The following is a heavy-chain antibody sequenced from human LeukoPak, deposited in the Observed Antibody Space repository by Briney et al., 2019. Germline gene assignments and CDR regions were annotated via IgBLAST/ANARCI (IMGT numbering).Heavy chain of an antibody. CDR2: IYYSGST. D-gene: IGHD3-22*01. CDR3: ARGARGIVVVIDSYYFDY. CDR1: GGSISGSSYY. J-gene: IGHJ4*02. Sequence: PSETLSLTCTVSGGSISGSSYYWGWIRQPPGKGLEWIGSIYYSGSTYYNPSLKSRVTISVDTSKNQFSLKLSSVTAADTAVYYCARGARGIVVVIDSYYFDYWGQGTLVTVSS. V-gene: IGHV4-39*07.